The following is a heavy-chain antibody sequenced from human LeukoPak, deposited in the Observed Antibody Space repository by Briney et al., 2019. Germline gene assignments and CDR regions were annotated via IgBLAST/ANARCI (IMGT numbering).Heavy chain of an antibody. V-gene: IGHV3-7*04. Sequence: PGGSLRLSCAASGITFSRSWMSWVRQAPGKGLEWVAFIKEDGGKIFYVDSVKGRFTISRDNAENFLYLQMNSLRAEDTAVYYCARDRGGRSGLDDWGQGTLVIVSS. J-gene: IGHJ4*02. CDR2: IKEDGGKI. CDR1: GITFSRSW. CDR3: ARDRGGRSGLDD. D-gene: IGHD2-15*01.